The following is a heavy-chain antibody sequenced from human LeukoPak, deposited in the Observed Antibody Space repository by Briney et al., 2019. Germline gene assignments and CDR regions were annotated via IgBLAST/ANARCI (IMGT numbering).Heavy chain of an antibody. CDR3: ARDQCHVVVPAAGDCNWFDP. CDR1: GFILSNYW. J-gene: IGHJ5*02. CDR2: IKQDGSEK. Sequence: PGGSLRLSCAASGFILSNYWMNWVRQAPGKGLEWVANIKQDGSEKYYVDSVKGRFTISRDNSKNTLYLQMNSLRAEDTAVYYCARDQCHVVVPAAGDCNWFDPWGQGTLVTVSS. D-gene: IGHD2-2*01. V-gene: IGHV3-7*01.